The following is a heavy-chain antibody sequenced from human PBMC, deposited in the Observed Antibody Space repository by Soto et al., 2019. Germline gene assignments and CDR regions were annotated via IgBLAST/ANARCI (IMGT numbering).Heavy chain of an antibody. V-gene: IGHV3-30-3*01. CDR1: GFTFSSYA. Sequence: QVQLVESGGGVVQPGRSLRLSCAASGFTFSSYAMHWVRQAPGKGLEWVAVISYDGSNKYYADSVKGRFTISRDNSKNPLYLQMNSLRAEDTAVYYCARAPSYVGLDVWGQGTTVTVSS. D-gene: IGHD1-26*01. CDR3: ARAPSYVGLDV. CDR2: ISYDGSNK. J-gene: IGHJ6*02.